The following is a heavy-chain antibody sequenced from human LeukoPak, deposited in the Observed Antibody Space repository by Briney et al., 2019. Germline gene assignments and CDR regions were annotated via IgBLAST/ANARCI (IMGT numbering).Heavy chain of an antibody. CDR3: AKVRGTYSSGYFFDY. Sequence: GRSLRLSCAASGFTFDNYAMRWVRQAPGKGLEWLSIISWNSGYISYADSVKGRFTISRDNAKKSLDLQMNSLRAEDTAFYYCAKVRGTYSSGYFFDYWGQGTLVTVSS. CDR2: ISWNSGYI. V-gene: IGHV3-9*01. CDR1: GFTFDNYA. D-gene: IGHD6-19*01. J-gene: IGHJ4*02.